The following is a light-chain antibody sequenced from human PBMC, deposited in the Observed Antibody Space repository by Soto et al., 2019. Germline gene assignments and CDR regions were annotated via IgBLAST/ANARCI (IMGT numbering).Light chain of an antibody. CDR2: DAS. Sequence: DIQMTQSPSSVSASVGDRVTITCQASQDISNYLNWYQQKPGKAPKLVISDASNLETGAPSRFSGSGSGTDFTFTISSLQPEDIGTYFCQQYDNLPLSFGPGTTVEI. J-gene: IGKJ3*01. V-gene: IGKV1-33*01. CDR1: QDISNY. CDR3: QQYDNLPLS.